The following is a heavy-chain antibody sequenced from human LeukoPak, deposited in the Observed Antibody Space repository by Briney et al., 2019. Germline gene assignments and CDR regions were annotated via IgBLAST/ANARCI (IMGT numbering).Heavy chain of an antibody. Sequence: TAGGSLRLSCAASGFTFSDYNMNWVRQSPERGLEWVSSITSGTTYIYYADSVRGRFTLSRDNAKNSLYLQMDSPRAEDTAVYYCARWPYSSSYYFDYWGQGTLVTVSS. V-gene: IGHV3-21*01. D-gene: IGHD6-6*01. J-gene: IGHJ4*02. CDR3: ARWPYSSSYYFDY. CDR2: ITSGTTYI. CDR1: GFTFSDYN.